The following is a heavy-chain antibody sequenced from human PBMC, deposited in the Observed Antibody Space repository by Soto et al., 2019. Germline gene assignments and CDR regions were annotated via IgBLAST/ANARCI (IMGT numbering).Heavy chain of an antibody. D-gene: IGHD3-16*01. J-gene: IGHJ4*02. CDR2: ITWGGGST. CDR3: AKGVLGEVITPVDS. V-gene: IGHV3-43*01. Sequence: GGSLRLSCAATGFTFADYTMHWVRQIPGKGLEWVSLITWGGGSTYYADAVKGRFTVSRDNSKNSLYLQMNSLTTEDTALYYCAKGVLGEVITPVDSWGQEPLVTVSS. CDR1: GFTFADYT.